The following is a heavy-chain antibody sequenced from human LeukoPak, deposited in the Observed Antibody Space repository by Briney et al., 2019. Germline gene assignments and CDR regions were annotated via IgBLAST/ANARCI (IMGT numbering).Heavy chain of an antibody. J-gene: IGHJ4*02. V-gene: IGHV3-53*01. CDR3: ARVTGYVMEDYFDY. Sequence: GSLRLSCTVSGFTVSSNSMSWVRQAPGKGLEWVSFIYSDNTHYSDSVKGRFTISRDNSKNTLYLQMNSLRAEDTAVYYCARVTGYVMEDYFDYWGQGTLVTVSS. CDR2: IYSDNT. D-gene: IGHD6-13*01. CDR1: GFTVSSNS.